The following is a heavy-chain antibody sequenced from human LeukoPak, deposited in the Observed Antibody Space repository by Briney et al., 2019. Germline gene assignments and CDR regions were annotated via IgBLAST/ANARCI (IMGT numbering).Heavy chain of an antibody. CDR1: GFAFSSYA. CDR2: ISGSGGST. V-gene: IGHV3-23*01. CDR3: ARDSSRGYAADY. D-gene: IGHD5-12*01. J-gene: IGHJ4*02. Sequence: GGSLRLSCAASGFAFSSYAMSWVRQAPGKGLEWVSAISGSGGSTYYADSVKGRFSISRDNARNSLYLQMNGLRAEDTALYYCARDSSRGYAADYWGQGTLVTVSS.